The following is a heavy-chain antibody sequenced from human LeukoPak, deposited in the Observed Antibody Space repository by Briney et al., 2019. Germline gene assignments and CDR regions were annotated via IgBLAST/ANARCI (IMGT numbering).Heavy chain of an antibody. D-gene: IGHD2-21*02. Sequence: ASVKVSCKASGGTFSSYAISWVRQAPGQGLEWMGGIIPTFGPANYAQKFQGRVTITTVESTSTAYMELSSLRSEDTDVYYCARSAYCGGDCYTIHFDYWGQGTLVTVSS. J-gene: IGHJ4*02. CDR2: IIPTFGPA. V-gene: IGHV1-69*05. CDR1: GGTFSSYA. CDR3: ARSAYCGGDCYTIHFDY.